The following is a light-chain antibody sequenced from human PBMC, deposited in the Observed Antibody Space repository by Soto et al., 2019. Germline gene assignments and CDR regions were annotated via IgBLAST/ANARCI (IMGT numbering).Light chain of an antibody. CDR1: QSVSSY. CDR2: DAS. CDR3: QQRKNWPPIT. Sequence: EIVLTQSPATLSLSPGERATLSCRASQSVSSYLAWYQQKPGQAPRLLISDASNRATGVPVRFSGSGSGTVFTLTIGSLEPEDSAVYYCQQRKNWPPITFGQGTRLEI. J-gene: IGKJ5*01. V-gene: IGKV3-11*01.